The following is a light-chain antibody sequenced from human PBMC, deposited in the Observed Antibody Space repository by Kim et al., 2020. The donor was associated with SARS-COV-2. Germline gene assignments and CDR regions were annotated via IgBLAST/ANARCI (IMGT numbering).Light chain of an antibody. V-gene: IGKV3-15*01. J-gene: IGKJ2*01. CDR3: QQYNGWPPYT. CDR1: QDVTTN. CDR2: GAS. Sequence: EIVMRQSPATLSVSPGKRVTLSCRASQDVTTNLAWYQKKSGQAPRLLIYGASTRATGIPARFSGSGSGTEFTLTISSLQSEDFAAYYCQQYNGWPPYTFGQGTKLEI.